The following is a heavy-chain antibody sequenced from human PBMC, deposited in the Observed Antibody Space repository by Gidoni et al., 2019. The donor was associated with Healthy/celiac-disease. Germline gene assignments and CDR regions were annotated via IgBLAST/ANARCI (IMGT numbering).Heavy chain of an antibody. J-gene: IGHJ1*01. D-gene: IGHD1-26*01. Sequence: QVQLVESGGGVVQPGRSLRLSCAASGFTFSSYGMHWVRQAPGKGLEWVAVIWYDGSNKYYADSVKGRFTISRDNSKNTLYLQMNSLRAEDTAVYYCARVEWELGYFQHWGQGPLVTVSS. V-gene: IGHV3-33*01. CDR3: ARVEWELGYFQH. CDR2: IWYDGSNK. CDR1: GFTFSSYG.